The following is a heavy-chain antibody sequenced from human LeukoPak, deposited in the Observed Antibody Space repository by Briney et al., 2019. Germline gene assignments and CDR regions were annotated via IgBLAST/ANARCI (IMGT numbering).Heavy chain of an antibody. J-gene: IGHJ3*02. V-gene: IGHV4-4*02. CDR3: ARAKQQQYDAFDI. CDR1: GGSITSTNW. Sequence: SGTLSLTCGVSGGSITSTNWWSWVRQPPGQGLEWIGEISLSGLTNYNPSLKSRVTMALDKSKNHLSLNLTSVTAADTAVYYCARAKQQQYDAFDIWGQGTMVTVSS. D-gene: IGHD6-13*01. CDR2: ISLSGLT.